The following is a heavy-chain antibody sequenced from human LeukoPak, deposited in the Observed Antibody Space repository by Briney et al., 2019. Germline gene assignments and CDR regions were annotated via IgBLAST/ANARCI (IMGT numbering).Heavy chain of an antibody. CDR3: ARGHDYGAPTGP. D-gene: IGHD4-17*01. Sequence: SETLSLTCTVSGGSISSYYWSWIRQPAGKGLEWIGYIYYSGSTNYNPSLKSRVTISVDTSKNQFSLKLSSVTAADTAVYYCARGHDYGAPTGPWGQGTLVTVSS. CDR2: IYYSGST. J-gene: IGHJ5*02. CDR1: GGSISSYY. V-gene: IGHV4-59*01.